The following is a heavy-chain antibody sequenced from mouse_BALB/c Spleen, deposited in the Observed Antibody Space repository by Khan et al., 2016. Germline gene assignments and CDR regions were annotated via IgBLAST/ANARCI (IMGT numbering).Heavy chain of an antibody. CDR3: NAVYGNYYAFDY. J-gene: IGHJ4*01. CDR1: GFNIKDYY. D-gene: IGHD2-1*01. V-gene: IGHV14-4*02. Sequence: VQLQQPGAELVRSGAFVKLSCTSSGFNIKDYYIHWVRQRPEQGLEWIGGIDPENGDTEYAPKFQGKATMTAHTSTNTAYLHLSSLTSEDTAVYYCNAVYGNYYAFDYWGQGTSVTVSS. CDR2: IDPENGDT.